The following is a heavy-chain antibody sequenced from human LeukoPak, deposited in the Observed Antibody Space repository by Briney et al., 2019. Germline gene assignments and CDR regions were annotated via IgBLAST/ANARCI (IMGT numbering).Heavy chain of an antibody. CDR1: GGSISSYY. J-gene: IGHJ4*02. CDR2: IYYIGST. CDR3: ARHVNSNGSPSDY. D-gene: IGHD1-26*01. V-gene: IGHV4-39*01. Sequence: PSETLSLTCTVSGGSISSYYWSWIRQPPGKGLEWIGSIYYIGSTYYNPSLKSRVTISVDTSKNQFSLKLRSVTAADTAVYYCARHVNSNGSPSDYWGQGTLVTVSS.